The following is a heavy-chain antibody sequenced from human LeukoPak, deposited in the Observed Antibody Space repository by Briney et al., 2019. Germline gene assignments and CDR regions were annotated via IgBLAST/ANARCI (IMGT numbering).Heavy chain of an antibody. CDR1: GFTFSSYA. Sequence: GGSLRLSCAASGFTFSSYAMSWVRQAPGKGLEWVSAISGSGGSTYYADSVKGRFTISRDNSKNTLYLQMNSLRAEDTVVYYCARDIYIAVAGREYFQHWGQGTLVTVSS. J-gene: IGHJ1*01. CDR3: ARDIYIAVAGREYFQH. D-gene: IGHD6-19*01. CDR2: ISGSGGST. V-gene: IGHV3-23*01.